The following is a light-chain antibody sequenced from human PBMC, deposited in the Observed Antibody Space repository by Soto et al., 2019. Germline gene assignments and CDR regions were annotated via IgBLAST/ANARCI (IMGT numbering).Light chain of an antibody. V-gene: IGKV1-27*01. CDR1: HDINNF. CDR3: QNYNSVPYT. J-gene: IGKJ2*01. CDR2: AAS. Sequence: EIRLTQSPSSLSASVGGRVTIACRASHDINNFLAWFQQKPGKVPELLMYAASSLKSGVPSRFSGSGSGTDFTLTIDGLQPEDFATYFCQNYNSVPYTFGPGTKLEIK.